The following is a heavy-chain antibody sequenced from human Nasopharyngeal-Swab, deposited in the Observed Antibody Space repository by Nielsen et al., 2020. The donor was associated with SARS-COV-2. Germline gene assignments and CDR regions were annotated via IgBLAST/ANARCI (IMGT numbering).Heavy chain of an antibody. Sequence: GSLRLSCAVYGGSFSGHYWSWIRQPPGKGLEWIGEINHSGSTNYNPSLKSRVTISVDTSMNQFSLKLSSVTAADTAVYYCARGRAFHRDIVVVVAAKSPFDYWGQGTLVTVSS. J-gene: IGHJ4*02. CDR3: ARGRAFHRDIVVVVAAKSPFDY. CDR2: INHSGST. CDR1: GGSFSGHY. V-gene: IGHV4-34*01. D-gene: IGHD2-15*01.